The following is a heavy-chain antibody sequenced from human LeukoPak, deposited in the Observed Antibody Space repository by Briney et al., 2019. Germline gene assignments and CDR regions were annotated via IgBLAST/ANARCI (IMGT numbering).Heavy chain of an antibody. CDR2: IRYDGSNK. D-gene: IGHD1-26*01. J-gene: IGHJ4*02. Sequence: PGGSLRLSCAASGFIFSSYGMHWVRQAPGKGLEWVAFIRYDGSNKYYADSVKGRFTISRDNSKNALYLQMNSLRAEDTAVYYCAKADSWELRVFDYWGQGTLVTVSS. CDR1: GFIFSSYG. CDR3: AKADSWELRVFDY. V-gene: IGHV3-30*02.